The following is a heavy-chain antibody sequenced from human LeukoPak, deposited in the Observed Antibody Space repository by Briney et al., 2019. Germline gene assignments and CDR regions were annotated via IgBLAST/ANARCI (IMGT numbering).Heavy chain of an antibody. J-gene: IGHJ5*02. CDR1: GGSFSGYY. Sequence: SETLSLTCAVYGGSFSGYYWSWIRHPPGKGLEWIGEINHSGSTNYNPSLKSRVTISVDTSKNQFSLKLSSVTAAATAVYYCARGARLYCSGGSCYGSNWFDPWGQGTLVTVSS. D-gene: IGHD2-15*01. V-gene: IGHV4-34*01. CDR2: INHSGST. CDR3: ARGARLYCSGGSCYGSNWFDP.